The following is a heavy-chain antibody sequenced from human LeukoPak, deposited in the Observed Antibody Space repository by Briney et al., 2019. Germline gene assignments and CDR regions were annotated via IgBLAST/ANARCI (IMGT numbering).Heavy chain of an antibody. V-gene: IGHV1-69*04. Sequence: SVKVSCKASGGTFSSYAISWVRQAPGQGLEWMGRIIPILGIANYAQKFQGRVTITADKSTSTAYMELSSLRSEDTAVYYCARGDGYNLVDYWSQGTLVTVSS. CDR1: GGTFSSYA. D-gene: IGHD5-24*01. J-gene: IGHJ4*02. CDR2: IIPILGIA. CDR3: ARGDGYNLVDY.